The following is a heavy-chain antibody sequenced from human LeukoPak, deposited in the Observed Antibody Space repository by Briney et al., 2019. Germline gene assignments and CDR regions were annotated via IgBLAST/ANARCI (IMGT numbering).Heavy chain of an antibody. V-gene: IGHV4-28*05. CDR1: GYSISTSNY. D-gene: IGHD2-21*02. J-gene: IGHJ3*02. CDR2: IYYSGGI. CDR3: ARKTTAGPTKAAFDI. Sequence: SETLSLTCSVSGYSISTSNYWAWLRQPPGRGLEWIGHIYYSGGIYYNPSLKSRVTMSVDTSRNQFSLKLSSVTAVDTAVYYCARKTTAGPTKAAFDIWGQGTMVAVST.